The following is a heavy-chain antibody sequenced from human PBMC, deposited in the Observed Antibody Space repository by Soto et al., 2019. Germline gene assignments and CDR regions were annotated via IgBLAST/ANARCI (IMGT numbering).Heavy chain of an antibody. CDR1: GYTFTSYW. Sequence: GESLKISCVASGYTFTSYWIGWVRQMPGKGLEWMGIIYPGDSDTRYSPSFRGQVTISADKSISTAYLQWSSLKASDTAMYYCMRQLGVDADNWFHPWGQGTPVPVS. D-gene: IGHD2-8*01. CDR3: MRQLGVDADNWFHP. V-gene: IGHV5-51*01. J-gene: IGHJ5*02. CDR2: IYPGDSDT.